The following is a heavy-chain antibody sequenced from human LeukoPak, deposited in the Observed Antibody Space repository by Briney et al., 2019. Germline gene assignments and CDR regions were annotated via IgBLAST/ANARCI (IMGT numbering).Heavy chain of an antibody. V-gene: IGHV4-38-2*02. J-gene: IGHJ3*02. CDR1: GYSISSGYY. CDR3: ARDGGLRLYDFWSGYRGAFDI. Sequence: PSETLSLTCTVSGYSISSGYYWGWIRQPPGKGLEWIGSIYHSGSTYYNPSLKSRVTISVDTSKNQFSLKLSSVTAADTAVYYCARDGGLRLYDFWSGYRGAFDIWGQGTMVTVSS. D-gene: IGHD3-3*01. CDR2: IYHSGST.